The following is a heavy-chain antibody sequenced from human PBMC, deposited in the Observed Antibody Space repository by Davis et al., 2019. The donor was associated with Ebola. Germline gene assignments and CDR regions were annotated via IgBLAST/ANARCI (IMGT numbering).Heavy chain of an antibody. CDR1: GGTFSSYT. V-gene: IGHV1-69*02. Sequence: SVKVSCKASGGTFSSYTISWVRQAPGQGLEWMGRIIPILGIANYAQKFQGRVTVTADRSTSTAYMELRSLRSEDTATYYCAVSHTSGWYRILQHWGQGTLVTVSS. J-gene: IGHJ1*01. D-gene: IGHD6-19*01. CDR3: AVSHTSGWYRILQH. CDR2: IIPILGIA.